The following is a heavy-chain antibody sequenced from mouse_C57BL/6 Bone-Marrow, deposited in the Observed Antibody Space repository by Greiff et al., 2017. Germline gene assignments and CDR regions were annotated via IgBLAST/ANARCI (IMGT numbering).Heavy chain of an antibody. CDR2: IYPRSGNT. CDR1: GYTFTSYG. D-gene: IGHD2-4*01. CDR3: ARGIYYDYTSFAY. V-gene: IGHV1-81*01. Sequence: QVQLQQSGAELARPGASVKLSCKASGYTFTSYGISWVKQRTGQGLEWIGEIYPRSGNTYYNEKFKGKATLTADKSSSTAYMELRSLTSEDSAVYFWARGIYYDYTSFAYWGQGTLVTVSA. J-gene: IGHJ3*01.